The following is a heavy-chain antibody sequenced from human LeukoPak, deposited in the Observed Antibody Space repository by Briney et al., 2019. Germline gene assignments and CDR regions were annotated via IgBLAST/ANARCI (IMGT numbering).Heavy chain of an antibody. J-gene: IGHJ4*02. Sequence: GGSLRLSCAASGNYWMHWVRQAPGKGLVWVSHINGDGSWTTCADSVKGRFTISKDNAKNTVYLQMNNLRAEDTALYYCAKDSFSISVAVTNWGQGTLVTVSS. D-gene: IGHD6-19*01. CDR3: AKDSFSISVAVTN. V-gene: IGHV3-74*01. CDR1: GNYW. CDR2: INGDGSWT.